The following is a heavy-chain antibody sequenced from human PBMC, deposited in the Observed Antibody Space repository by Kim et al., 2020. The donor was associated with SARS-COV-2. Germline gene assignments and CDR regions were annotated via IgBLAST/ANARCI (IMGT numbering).Heavy chain of an antibody. CDR3: AWIGGSGTFPLDF. J-gene: IGHJ4*02. V-gene: IGHV3-15*01. Sequence: DYTAPVTGRFSSSRDDSKNTLYLQMNNLKTEDTGVYYCAWIGGSGTFPLDFWGQGTLVTVSS. D-gene: IGHD3-10*01.